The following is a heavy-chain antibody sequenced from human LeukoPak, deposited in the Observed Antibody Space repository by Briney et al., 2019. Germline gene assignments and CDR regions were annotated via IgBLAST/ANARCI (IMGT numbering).Heavy chain of an antibody. Sequence: GGSLRLSCAASGFTFSSYSMNWVRQAPGKGLEWVSSISSSSSYIYYADSVKGRFTISRDNAKNSLYLQMNSLRAEDTAVYYCARTTEVTPSAFDIWGQGTMVTVSS. J-gene: IGHJ3*02. CDR1: GFTFSSYS. V-gene: IGHV3-21*01. CDR2: ISSSSSYI. D-gene: IGHD4-23*01. CDR3: ARTTEVTPSAFDI.